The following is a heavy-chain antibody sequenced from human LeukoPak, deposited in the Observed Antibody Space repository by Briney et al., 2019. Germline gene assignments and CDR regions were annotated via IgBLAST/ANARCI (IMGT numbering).Heavy chain of an antibody. CDR1: GFTFSSYA. V-gene: IGHV3-23*01. CDR3: VRDGEYSHGIDFDY. CDR2: ISGSGGST. Sequence: GGSLRLSCAASGFTFSSYAMSWVRQAPGKGLEWVSAISGSGGSTYYADSVKGRFTISRDSATNTLYLQMNSLRAEDTAIYYCVRDGEYSHGIDFDYWGQGTLVTVSP. D-gene: IGHD5-18*01. J-gene: IGHJ4*02.